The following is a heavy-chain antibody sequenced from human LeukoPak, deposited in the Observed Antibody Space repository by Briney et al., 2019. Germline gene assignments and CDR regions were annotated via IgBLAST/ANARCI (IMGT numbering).Heavy chain of an antibody. J-gene: IGHJ4*02. CDR3: AKVRSGSSTWALRIFDN. V-gene: IGHV3-23*01. CDR1: GFTLSDYA. D-gene: IGHD2-2*01. CDR2: IRASGGGT. Sequence: GGSPRVSRAASGFTLSDYAMIWVREAPGKGREWGSAIRASGGGTYYADSVKGRFTISRDNSNNTLFVQMNSLRAEDTAIYYCAKVRSGSSTWALRIFDNWGQGTLVTVSS.